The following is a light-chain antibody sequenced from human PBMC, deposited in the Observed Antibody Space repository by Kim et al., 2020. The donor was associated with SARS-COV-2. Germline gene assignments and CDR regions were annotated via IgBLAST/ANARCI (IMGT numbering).Light chain of an antibody. J-gene: IGKJ1*01. Sequence: GDRVTITCRAGQSVRTWLAWYQQKPGKAPKLLIYKASNLESGVPSRFSGGGSGTEFTLTISSLQPDDFATYYCQQHNTYPWTFGQGTKVDIK. V-gene: IGKV1-5*03. CDR1: QSVRTW. CDR3: QQHNTYPWT. CDR2: KAS.